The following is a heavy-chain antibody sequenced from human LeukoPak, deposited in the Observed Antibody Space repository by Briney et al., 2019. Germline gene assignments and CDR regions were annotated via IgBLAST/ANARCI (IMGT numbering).Heavy chain of an antibody. J-gene: IGHJ4*02. CDR1: GYSFTSYG. V-gene: IGHV1-18*01. CDR2: ISAYNGNT. D-gene: IGHD3-3*01. Sequence: GASVNVSCKASGYSFTSYGISWVRQATGQELERMGWISAYNGNTNYAQKLQGGVTMTTDTSTSTAYMELRSLRSDDTAVYYCARAQGDFWSGYVYYFDYWGQGTLVTVSS. CDR3: ARAQGDFWSGYVYYFDY.